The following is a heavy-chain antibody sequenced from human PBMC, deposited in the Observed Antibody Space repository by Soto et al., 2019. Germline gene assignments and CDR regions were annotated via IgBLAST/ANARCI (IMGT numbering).Heavy chain of an antibody. Sequence: EVQLVQSGAEVKKPGESLKISCKYFGNGFTTHWVGWVRQLPGKGLGWMGVIFPTDSDTRYSPSFQGQVTIAVDKSINTACLQWTSLKASDSAMYYCARVQGLVVMIPDFWGQGTLVTVSS. J-gene: IGHJ4*02. V-gene: IGHV5-51*03. D-gene: IGHD3-22*01. CDR2: IFPTDSDT. CDR1: GNGFTTHW. CDR3: ARVQGLVVMIPDF.